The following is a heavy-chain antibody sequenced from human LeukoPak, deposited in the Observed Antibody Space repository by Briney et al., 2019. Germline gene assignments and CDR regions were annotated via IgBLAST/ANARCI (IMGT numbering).Heavy chain of an antibody. J-gene: IGHJ4*02. V-gene: IGHV4-30-2*01. CDR2: IYHSGST. Sequence: SETLSLTCAVSGGSISSGGYSWSWLRQPPGKGLEWIGYIYHSGSTYYNPSLKSRVTISVDRSKNQFSLKLSSVTAADTAVYYCARDLYDSSGYYKGVDYWGQGTLVTVSS. CDR3: ARDLYDSSGYYKGVDY. CDR1: GGSISSGGYS. D-gene: IGHD3-22*01.